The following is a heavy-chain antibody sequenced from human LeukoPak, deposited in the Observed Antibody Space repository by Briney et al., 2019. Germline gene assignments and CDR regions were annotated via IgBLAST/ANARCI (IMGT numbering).Heavy chain of an antibody. V-gene: IGHV4-59*01. CDR1: GGSFSGYY. J-gene: IGHJ4*02. CDR3: VANYGDYVFDY. D-gene: IGHD4-17*01. CDR2: IYYSGST. Sequence: SETLSLTCAVYGGSFSGYYWSWIRQPPGKGLEWIGYIYYSGSTNYNPSLKSRVTISVDTSKNQFSLKLSSVTAADTAVYYCVANYGDYVFDYWGQGTLVTVSS.